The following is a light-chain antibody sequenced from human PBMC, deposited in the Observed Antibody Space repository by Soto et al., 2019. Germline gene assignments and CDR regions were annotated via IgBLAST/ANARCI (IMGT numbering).Light chain of an antibody. V-gene: IGLV2-14*01. CDR3: SYYTSSDTYV. CDR2: EVS. CDR1: SSDVGGYNY. Sequence: QSALTQPASVSGSPGQSITISCTGTSSDVGGYNYVSWYQQHPGEAPKLMIYEVSNQPSGVYNRFSGSKSGNTDSLTISRLQAEYEADYYCSYYTSSDTYVFGTGTKVTVL. J-gene: IGLJ1*01.